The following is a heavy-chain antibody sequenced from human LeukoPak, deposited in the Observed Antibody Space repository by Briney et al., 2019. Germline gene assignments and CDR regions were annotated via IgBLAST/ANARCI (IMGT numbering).Heavy chain of an antibody. V-gene: IGHV3-23*01. D-gene: IGHD5-12*01. Sequence: PGGSLRLSCAASGFTFSSYAMSWVRQAPGKGLEWVLAISGSGGSTYYADSVKGRFTISRDNSKNTLYLQMNSLRAEDTAVYYCATLYVDIVATQWYWGQGTLVTVSS. CDR1: GFTFSSYA. CDR3: ATLYVDIVATQWY. CDR2: ISGSGGST. J-gene: IGHJ4*02.